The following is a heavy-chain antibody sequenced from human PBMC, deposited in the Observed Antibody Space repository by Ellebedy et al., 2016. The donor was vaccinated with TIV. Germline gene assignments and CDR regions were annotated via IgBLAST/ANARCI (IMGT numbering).Heavy chain of an antibody. V-gene: IGHV4-59*12. J-gene: IGHJ6*02. Sequence: SETLSLTXTVSGGSISSYYWSWIRQPPGKGLEWIGYIYYSGSTNYNPSLKSRVTISVDTSKNQFSLKLSSVTAADTAVYYCARITSSSWYQYYYGMDVWGQGTTVTVSS. CDR1: GGSISSYY. D-gene: IGHD6-13*01. CDR3: ARITSSSWYQYYYGMDV. CDR2: IYYSGST.